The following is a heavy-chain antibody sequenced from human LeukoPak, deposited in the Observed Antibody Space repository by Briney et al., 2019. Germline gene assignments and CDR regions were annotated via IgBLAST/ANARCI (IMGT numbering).Heavy chain of an antibody. J-gene: IGHJ3*02. Sequence: GGSLRLSCAASGFTFSTYWMTWVRQAPGKGLEWVANIKPDGSQIYYVDSVKGRFTISRDNAKNSLYLQMNSLRAEDTALYYCARSHSSTFGSEDAFDIWGQGTMVTVSS. CDR3: ARSHSSTFGSEDAFDI. V-gene: IGHV3-7*03. D-gene: IGHD1-14*01. CDR1: GFTFSTYW. CDR2: IKPDGSQI.